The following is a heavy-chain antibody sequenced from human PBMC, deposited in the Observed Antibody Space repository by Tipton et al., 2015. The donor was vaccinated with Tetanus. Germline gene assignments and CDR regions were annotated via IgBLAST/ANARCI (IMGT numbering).Heavy chain of an antibody. V-gene: IGHV2-70*04. J-gene: IGHJ4*02. Sequence: LVKPTQTLTLTCTFSGFSLSTSGMRVSWIRQSPGKALEWLARIEWDDDKFYSTSLKTRFTISKDTSKNQVVLTMTNMDPVDTATYYCARGPYDSDLFDYWGQGTLVTVSS. CDR2: IEWDDDK. CDR1: GFSLSTSGMR. D-gene: IGHD3-22*01. CDR3: ARGPYDSDLFDY.